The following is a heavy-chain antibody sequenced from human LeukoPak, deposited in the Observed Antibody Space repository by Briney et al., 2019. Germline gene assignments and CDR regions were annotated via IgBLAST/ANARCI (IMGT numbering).Heavy chain of an antibody. CDR3: ARDHSVTYGGYFQH. J-gene: IGHJ1*01. V-gene: IGHV3-30-3*01. CDR2: ISYDGSNK. Sequence: GRSLRLSCAASGFTFSSYAMHWVRQAPGKGLEWVAVISYDGSNKYYADSVKGRFTISRDNSKNTLYLQMNSLRAEDTAVYYCARDHSVTYGGYFQHWGQGTLVTVSS. CDR1: GFTFSSYA. D-gene: IGHD4-17*01.